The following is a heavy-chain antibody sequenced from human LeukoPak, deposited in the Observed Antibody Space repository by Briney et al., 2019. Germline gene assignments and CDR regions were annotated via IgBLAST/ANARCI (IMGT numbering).Heavy chain of an antibody. Sequence: GGSLRLSCAASGFTFRSYGMSWVRQAPGKGLEWVSAISGSGASTYYADSVKGRFIISRDNSKNTLYLQMNSLRAEDTAVYYCAKDRWIQLWESFDYWGQGTLVTVSS. D-gene: IGHD5-18*01. CDR1: GFTFRSYG. J-gene: IGHJ4*02. CDR3: AKDRWIQLWESFDY. V-gene: IGHV3-23*01. CDR2: ISGSGAST.